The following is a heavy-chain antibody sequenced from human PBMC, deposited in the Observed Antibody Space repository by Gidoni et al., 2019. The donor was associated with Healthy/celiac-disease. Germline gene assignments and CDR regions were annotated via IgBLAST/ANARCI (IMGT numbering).Heavy chain of an antibody. J-gene: IGHJ4*02. Sequence: QVQLVQSGAEVKKPGSSVKVSCKASGGTFSSYTISWVRQAPGQGLEWMGRIIPILGIANYSQKFQGRVKITADKSTSTAYMELSSLRSEDTAVYYCAREGPHIVVVTAIRWYFDYWGQGTLVTVSS. CDR2: IIPILGIA. CDR3: AREGPHIVVVTAIRWYFDY. D-gene: IGHD2-21*02. V-gene: IGHV1-69*08. CDR1: GGTFSSYT.